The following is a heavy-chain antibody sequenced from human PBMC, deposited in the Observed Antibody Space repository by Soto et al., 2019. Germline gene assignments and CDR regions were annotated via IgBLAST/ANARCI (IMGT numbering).Heavy chain of an antibody. CDR1: GGSISSGGYS. D-gene: IGHD3-3*01. Sequence: LSLTCAVSGGSISSGGYSWSWIRQPPGKGLEWIGYIYHSGSTYYNPSLKSRVTISVDTSKNQFSLKLSSVTAADTAVYYCARWWSGSRQGFDPWGQGTLVTSPQ. J-gene: IGHJ5*02. CDR3: ARWWSGSRQGFDP. V-gene: IGHV4-30-2*01. CDR2: IYHSGST.